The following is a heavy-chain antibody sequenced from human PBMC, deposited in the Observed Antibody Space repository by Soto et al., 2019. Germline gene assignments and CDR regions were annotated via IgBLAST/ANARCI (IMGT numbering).Heavy chain of an antibody. CDR2: IYYSGST. Sequence: QLQLQESGPGLVKPSETLSLTCTVSGGSISSSSYYWGWIRQPPGKGLEWIGSIYYSGSTYYNPSLKSRVTISVDTSKNQFSLKLSSVTAADTAVYYCARHDEAMTTDYWGQGTLVTVSS. CDR3: ARHDEAMTTDY. V-gene: IGHV4-39*01. J-gene: IGHJ4*02. CDR1: GGSISSSSYY. D-gene: IGHD4-17*01.